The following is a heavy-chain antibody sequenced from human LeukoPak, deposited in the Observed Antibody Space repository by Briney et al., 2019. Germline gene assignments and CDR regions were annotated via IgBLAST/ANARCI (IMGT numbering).Heavy chain of an antibody. Sequence: PSETLSLTCTVSGGSLSSYYWSWIRQPAGKGLEWIGRIYTSGSTNYNPSLKSRVTMSVDTSKNQFSLKLSSVTAADTAVYYCAREGKDSSGYHGWFDPWGQGTLVTVSS. CDR1: GGSLSSYY. V-gene: IGHV4-4*07. CDR2: IYTSGST. J-gene: IGHJ5*02. CDR3: AREGKDSSGYHGWFDP. D-gene: IGHD3-22*01.